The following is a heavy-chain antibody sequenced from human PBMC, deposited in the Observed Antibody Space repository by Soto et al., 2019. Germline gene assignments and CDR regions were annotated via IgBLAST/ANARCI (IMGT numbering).Heavy chain of an antibody. CDR2: IYYSGST. V-gene: IGHV4-39*01. CDR1: GGSISSSSYY. CDR3: ARHWTEGPGIAARGAFDY. Sequence: KQSETLSLTCTVSGGSISSSSYYWGWIRQPPGKGLEWIGSIYYSGSTYYNPSLKSRVTISVDTSKNQFSLKLSSVTAADTAVYYCARHWTEGPGIAARGAFDYWGQGTLVTVSS. J-gene: IGHJ4*02. D-gene: IGHD6-6*01.